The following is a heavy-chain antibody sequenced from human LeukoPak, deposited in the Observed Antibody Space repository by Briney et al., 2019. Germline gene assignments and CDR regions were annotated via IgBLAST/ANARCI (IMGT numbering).Heavy chain of an antibody. CDR1: GGSISSSSYY. CDR3: ARPPWECSSTSCDAGYFDL. Sequence: SETLSLTCTVSGGSISSSSYYWGWIRQPPGKGLEWIGSIYYSGSTYYNPSLKSRVTISVDTSKNQFSLKLSSVTAADTAVYYCARPPWECSSTSCDAGYFDLWGRGTLVTVSS. D-gene: IGHD2-2*01. J-gene: IGHJ2*01. CDR2: IYYSGST. V-gene: IGHV4-39*01.